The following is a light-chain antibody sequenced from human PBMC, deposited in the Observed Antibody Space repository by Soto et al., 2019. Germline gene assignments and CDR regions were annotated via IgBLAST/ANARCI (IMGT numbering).Light chain of an antibody. CDR1: SSDIDDYNY. V-gene: IGLV2-14*01. CDR3: SSYASSTVV. CDR2: EVT. J-gene: IGLJ2*01. Sequence: QSVLTQPASVSGSPGQSITIACTGSSSDIDDYNYVSWYQHHPGKPPKLMIYEVTNRPSGVSNRFSGSKSGNTASLTISGLQAEDEAAYYCSSYASSTVVFGGGTKVTVL.